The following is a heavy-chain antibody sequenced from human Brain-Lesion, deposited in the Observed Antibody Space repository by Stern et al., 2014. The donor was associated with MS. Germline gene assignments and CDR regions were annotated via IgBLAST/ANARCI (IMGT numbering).Heavy chain of an antibody. J-gene: IGHJ6*02. CDR1: GASISNTQW. D-gene: IGHD3-10*01. CDR3: ARDPRRGGLSGYYHGMDV. Sequence: QVQLQESGPGLVKPSGTLSLTCAVSGASISNTQWWTWVRQSPGKGLEWIGEIYQSGSANSNPSLRSRVTISVDRSKNSFSLKLNSVTAADTAVYYCARDPRRGGLSGYYHGMDVWGQGTTVTVS. V-gene: IGHV4-4*02. CDR2: IYQSGSA.